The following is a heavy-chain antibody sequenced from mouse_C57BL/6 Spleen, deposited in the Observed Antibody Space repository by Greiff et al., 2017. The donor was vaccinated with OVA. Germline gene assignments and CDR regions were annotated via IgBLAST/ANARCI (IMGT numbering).Heavy chain of an antibody. Sequence: EVQRVESVAELVRPGASVKLSCTASGFNIKNTYMHWVKQRPEQGLEWIGRIDPANGNTKYAPKFQGKATITADTSSNTAYLQLSSLTAEDTANYYSTRPVCYDYDGGDYYAMGHWGQRTSVTVSS. CDR2: IDPANGNT. CDR3: TRPVCYDYDGGDYYAMGH. CDR1: GFNIKNTY. D-gene: IGHD2-4*01. V-gene: IGHV14-3*01. J-gene: IGHJ4*01.